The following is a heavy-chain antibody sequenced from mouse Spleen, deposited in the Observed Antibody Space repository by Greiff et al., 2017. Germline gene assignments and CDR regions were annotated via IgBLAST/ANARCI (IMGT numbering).Heavy chain of an antibody. CDR2: ISSGGST. V-gene: IGHV5-6-5*01. CDR3: ARGGGNPWYFDV. CDR1: GFTFSSYA. D-gene: IGHD2-1*01. Sequence: DVQLVESGGGLVKPGGSLKLSCAASGFTFSSYAMSWVRQTPEKRLEWVASISSGGSTYYPDSVKGRFTISRDNARNILYLQMSSLRSEDTAMYYCARGGGNPWYFDVWGAGTTVTVSS. J-gene: IGHJ1*01.